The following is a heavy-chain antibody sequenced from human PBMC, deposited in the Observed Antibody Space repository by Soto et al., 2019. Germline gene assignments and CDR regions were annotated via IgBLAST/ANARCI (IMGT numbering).Heavy chain of an antibody. CDR2: IIPIFGTA. D-gene: IGHD3-10*01. J-gene: IGHJ6*02. V-gene: IGHV1-69*01. CDR1: GGTFSSYA. CDR3: VRPASDTYYYGSGIYLSYYYYGMDV. Sequence: QVQLVQSGAEVKKPGSSVKVSCKASGGTFSSYAISWVRQAPGQGLEWMGGIIPIFGTANYAQKFQGRVTITADESTSTTYMELSSLRSEDTAVYYCVRPASDTYYYGSGIYLSYYYYGMDVWGQGTTVTVSS.